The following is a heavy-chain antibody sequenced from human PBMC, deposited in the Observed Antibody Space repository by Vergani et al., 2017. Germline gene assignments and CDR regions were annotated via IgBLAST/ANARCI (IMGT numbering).Heavy chain of an antibody. Sequence: QLQLQESGPGLVKPSATLSLTCSVSGASIRSSNYYWGWIRQPPGKGLEWIASIYYSGSTYYNPSLKSRVTISVDTSKNQFSLKLSSVTAADTAVYFCARHSTVEWLVKLGWVGAWVEGILVTVSS. V-gene: IGHV4-39*01. CDR3: ARHSTVEWLVKLGWVGA. CDR2: IYYSGST. D-gene: IGHD6-19*01. J-gene: IGHJ5*02. CDR1: GASIRSSNYY.